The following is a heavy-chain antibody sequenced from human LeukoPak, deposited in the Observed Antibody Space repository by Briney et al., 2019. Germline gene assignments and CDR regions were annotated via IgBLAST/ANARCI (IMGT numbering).Heavy chain of an antibody. D-gene: IGHD2-21*02. Sequence: GGSLRLSCAASGFPFSNHAMSWVRPPPGKGLEWVSAISNGNTYYADSVRGRFTISRDDSKNMVYLQMNCLRVEDTARHYFVRAAGYCASVCLKSNWFAPWGQGTLVTVSS. CDR2: ISNGNT. J-gene: IGHJ5*02. CDR3: VRAAGYCASVCLKSNWFAP. V-gene: IGHV3-23*01. CDR1: GFPFSNHA.